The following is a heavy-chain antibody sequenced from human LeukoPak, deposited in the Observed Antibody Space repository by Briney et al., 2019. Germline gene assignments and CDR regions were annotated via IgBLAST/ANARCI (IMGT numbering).Heavy chain of an antibody. CDR1: GFSFSSYW. Sequence: GGSLRLSCAASGFSFSSYWMHWVRQAPGKGPGWVSLISNDGSTIIYADSVKGRITISRNIAKNTLYLQMSSLRADDTAVYYCARDVGIWGQGTLVTVSS. J-gene: IGHJ4*02. V-gene: IGHV3-74*01. CDR3: ARDVGI. D-gene: IGHD7-27*01. CDR2: ISNDGSTI.